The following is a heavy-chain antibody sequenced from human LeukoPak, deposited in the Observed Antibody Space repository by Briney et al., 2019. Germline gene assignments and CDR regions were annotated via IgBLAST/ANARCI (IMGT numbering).Heavy chain of an antibody. CDR3: AMKFSRDYYYMDV. V-gene: IGHV3-23*01. J-gene: IGHJ6*03. Sequence: GGSLRLSCAASGFIFNNYGLIWVRQAPGKGLEWVSAISNDGGGTQYADFVKGRFTISRDNSKNTLFLQMSGLRAEDTALYYCAMKFSRDYYYMDVWGKGTTVTVSS. CDR1: GFIFNNYG. CDR2: ISNDGGGT.